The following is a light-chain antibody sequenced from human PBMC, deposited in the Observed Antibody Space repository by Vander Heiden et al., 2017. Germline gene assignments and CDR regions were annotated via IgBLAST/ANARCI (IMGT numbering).Light chain of an antibody. J-gene: IGLJ3*02. CDR1: SSTIGSNT. V-gene: IGLV1-44*01. CDR3: AAWDDSLNGWV. CDR2: SNN. Sequence: QSVLTQPPSASGTPGPRVTLSCSGTSSTIGSNTVNWYQQLPGTAPKLLIYSNNQRPSGVPDRFSGSKSGTSASLAISGLQSEDEADYYCAAWDDSLNGWVFGGGTKLTVL.